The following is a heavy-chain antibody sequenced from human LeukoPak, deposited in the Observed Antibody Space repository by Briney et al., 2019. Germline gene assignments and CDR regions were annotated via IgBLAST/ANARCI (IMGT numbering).Heavy chain of an antibody. CDR3: AKVNWCSASCADA. CDR1: GFNFSSYG. V-gene: IGHV3-30*18. D-gene: IGHD2-2*01. Sequence: PGGSLRLSCAASGFNFSSYGMHWVRQAPGKGLEWVAVISYDGRNNYYGDSVKGRFTISRDNSKNTLSLQMNSLRAEDTAVYYCAKVNWCSASCADAWGQGTLVTVSS. J-gene: IGHJ4*02. CDR2: ISYDGRNN.